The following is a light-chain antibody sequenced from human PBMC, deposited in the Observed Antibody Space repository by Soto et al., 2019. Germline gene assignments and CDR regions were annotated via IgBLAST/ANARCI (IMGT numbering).Light chain of an antibody. CDR3: HQRQSWPRT. CDR1: QSVSIH. J-gene: IGKJ1*01. V-gene: IGKV3-11*01. Sequence: ETVMTQSRVTLSVSLWERATLSCMASQSVSIHLAWYQHKPGQAPRLLIYHTSNRATGIPARFSGSGYGTDFNLTISSLETEDFAVYYCHQRQSWPRTFGQGTKVDIK. CDR2: HTS.